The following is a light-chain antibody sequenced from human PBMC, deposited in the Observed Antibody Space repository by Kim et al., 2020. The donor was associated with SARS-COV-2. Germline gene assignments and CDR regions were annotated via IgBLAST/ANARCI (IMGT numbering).Light chain of an antibody. Sequence: YASVRDRVTMTCRASHDISNSINWYQQKPGNAPKLLIYDTSTSEAGVPSRFSGSGSGTDFTFTISGLQPEDIATYYCQQYDQIPYTFGQGTKLEI. CDR1: HDISNS. CDR3: QQYDQIPYT. CDR2: DTS. V-gene: IGKV1-33*01. J-gene: IGKJ2*01.